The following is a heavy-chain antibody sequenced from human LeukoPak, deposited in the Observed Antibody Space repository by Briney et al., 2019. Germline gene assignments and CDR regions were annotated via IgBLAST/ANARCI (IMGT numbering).Heavy chain of an antibody. Sequence: GGSLRLSCAASGFTFSSYWMSWVRQAPGKGLEWLANIKQDGSEKYYVDSVKGRFTISRDNAKNSLYLQLNSLRAEDTAVYYCATDGGSYCTGNLCYKDGFFDYWGQGTLVTVSS. J-gene: IGHJ4*02. CDR3: ATDGGSYCTGNLCYKDGFFDY. V-gene: IGHV3-7*01. CDR1: GFTFSSYW. D-gene: IGHD2-8*02. CDR2: IKQDGSEK.